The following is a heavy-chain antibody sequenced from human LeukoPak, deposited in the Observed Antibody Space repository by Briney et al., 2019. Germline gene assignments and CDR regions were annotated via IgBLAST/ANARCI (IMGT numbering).Heavy chain of an antibody. CDR2: IRSNANSYAT. Sequence: GGSLRLSCAASGFTFSGSAMHWVRQASGKGLEWVGRIRSNANSYATAYAASVKGRFTISRDDSKNTAYLQMNSLKTEDTAVYYCTRQIAAAGINDAFDIWGQGTMVTVSS. J-gene: IGHJ3*02. CDR1: GFTFSGSA. CDR3: TRQIAAAGINDAFDI. D-gene: IGHD6-13*01. V-gene: IGHV3-73*01.